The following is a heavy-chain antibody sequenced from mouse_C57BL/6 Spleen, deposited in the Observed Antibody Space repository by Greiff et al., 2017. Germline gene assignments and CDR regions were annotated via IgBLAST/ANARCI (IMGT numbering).Heavy chain of an antibody. CDR3: AKRDYYARDD. CDR2: IHPNSGST. J-gene: IGHJ4*01. CDR1: GYTFTSYW. V-gene: IGHV1-64*01. Sequence: QVQLQQPGAELVKPGASVKLSCKASGYTFTSYWMHWVKQRPGQGLEWIGMIHPNSGSTNYNEKFKSKATLTVDKSSSTAYMQLSSLTSEDSTVYYGAKRDYYARDDWGQGTTVTVSS.